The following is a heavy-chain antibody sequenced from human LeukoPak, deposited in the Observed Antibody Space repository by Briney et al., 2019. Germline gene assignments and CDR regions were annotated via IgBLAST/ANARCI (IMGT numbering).Heavy chain of an antibody. CDR1: SYSFNRYG. CDR3: ARDSADYYDSSGYSIY. Sequence: GASVKVSCKASSYSFNRYGISWVRQAPGQGLEWMGWISAYNGNTNYAQKLQGRVTMTTDTSTSTAYMELRSLRSDDTAVYYCARDSADYYDSSGYSIYWGQGTLVTVSS. J-gene: IGHJ4*02. V-gene: IGHV1-18*01. D-gene: IGHD3-22*01. CDR2: ISAYNGNT.